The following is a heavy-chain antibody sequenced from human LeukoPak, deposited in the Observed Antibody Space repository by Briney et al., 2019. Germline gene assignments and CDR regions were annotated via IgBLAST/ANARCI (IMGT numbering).Heavy chain of an antibody. V-gene: IGHV3-23*01. CDR1: GFTFSSYA. Sequence: GGSLRLSCAASGFTFSSYAMSWVRQAPRKGLEWVSGISGSAGSTYFADSVKGRFTISRDNSKNTLYLQMNSLRAEDTAVYYCAKEPYDSGTYYQSHWGQGTLVTVSS. CDR2: ISGSAGST. J-gene: IGHJ4*02. D-gene: IGHD3-10*01. CDR3: AKEPYDSGTYYQSH.